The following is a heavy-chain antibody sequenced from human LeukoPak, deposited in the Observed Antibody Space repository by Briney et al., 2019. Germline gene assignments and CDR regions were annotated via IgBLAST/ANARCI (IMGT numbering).Heavy chain of an antibody. CDR3: AKDESGAVAGHFDY. Sequence: GGSLRLSCAASGFPFSSYWMSWVRQAPGKGLEWVANIRHDGSETYYVDSLRGRFTISRDNAKNLVYLQMSSLRAEDTAVYYCAKDESGAVAGHFDYWGQGTLVTVSS. D-gene: IGHD6-19*01. V-gene: IGHV3-7*03. CDR1: GFPFSSYW. CDR2: IRHDGSET. J-gene: IGHJ4*02.